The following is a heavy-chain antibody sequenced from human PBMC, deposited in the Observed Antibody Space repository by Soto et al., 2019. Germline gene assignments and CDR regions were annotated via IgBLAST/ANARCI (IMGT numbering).Heavy chain of an antibody. V-gene: IGHV1-69*13. D-gene: IGHD2-21*02. CDR1: GGTFSSYA. CDR3: ASCGDCYTYYFDY. Sequence: SVKVSCKASGGTFSSYAISWVRQAPGQGLEWMGGIIPIFGTANYAQKFQGRVTITADESTSTAYMELSSLRSEDTAVYYCASCGDCYTYYFDYWGQGTLVTVSS. CDR2: IIPIFGTA. J-gene: IGHJ4*02.